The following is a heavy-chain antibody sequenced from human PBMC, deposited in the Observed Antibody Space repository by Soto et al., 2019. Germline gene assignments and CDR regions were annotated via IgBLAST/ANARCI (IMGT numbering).Heavy chain of an antibody. CDR2: ISSSSSYI. CDR3: AGPGYCSSTSCYKLGLFDP. V-gene: IGHV3-21*01. J-gene: IGHJ5*02. Sequence: LRLSCAASGFTFSSYSMNWVRQAPGKGLEWVSSISSSSSYIYYADSVKGRFTISRDNAKNSLYLQINSLRAEDTAVYYCAGPGYCSSTSCYKLGLFDPWGPGTLVTGSS. CDR1: GFTFSSYS. D-gene: IGHD2-2*02.